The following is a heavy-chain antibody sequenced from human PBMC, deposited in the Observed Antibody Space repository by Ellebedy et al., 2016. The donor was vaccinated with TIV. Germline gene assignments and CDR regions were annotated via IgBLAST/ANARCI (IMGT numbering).Heavy chain of an antibody. Sequence: ASVKVSCXASGYTFTSYDINWVRQATGQGLEWMGWMNPNSGNTGYAQKFQGRVTMTRNTSISTAYMELSSLRSEDTAVYYCARGGGLQYQLLSAPYNWFNPWGQGTLVTVSS. V-gene: IGHV1-8*01. CDR3: ARGGGLQYQLLSAPYNWFNP. D-gene: IGHD2-2*01. J-gene: IGHJ5*02. CDR1: GYTFTSYD. CDR2: MNPNSGNT.